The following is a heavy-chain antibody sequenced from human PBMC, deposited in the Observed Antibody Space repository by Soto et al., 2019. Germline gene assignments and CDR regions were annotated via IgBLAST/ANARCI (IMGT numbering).Heavy chain of an antibody. CDR2: IYYNGST. V-gene: IGHV4-31*03. D-gene: IGHD6-13*01. J-gene: IGHJ6*02. CDR1: GVSISSGGYY. Sequence: TLSLTCTVSGVSISSGGYYWSWIRQHPGKGLEWIGYIYYNGSTYYNPSLKSRVTISVDTSKNQFSLKLSSVTAADTAVYYCARDLQYSRLFYGMDVWGQGTTVTVSS. CDR3: ARDLQYSRLFYGMDV.